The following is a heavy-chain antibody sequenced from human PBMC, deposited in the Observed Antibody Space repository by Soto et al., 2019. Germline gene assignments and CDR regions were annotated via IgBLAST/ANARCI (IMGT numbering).Heavy chain of an antibody. CDR3: ARDAYGGTYYYYYGMDV. J-gene: IGHJ6*02. CDR2: IIPIFGTA. Sequence: SVKVSCKASGGTFSSYAISWVRQAPGQGLEWMGGIIPIFGTANYAQKFQGRVTITADESTSTAYMELSSLRSEDTAVYYCARDAYGGTYYYYYGMDVWGQGTTVTVSS. V-gene: IGHV1-69*13. D-gene: IGHD4-17*01. CDR1: GGTFSSYA.